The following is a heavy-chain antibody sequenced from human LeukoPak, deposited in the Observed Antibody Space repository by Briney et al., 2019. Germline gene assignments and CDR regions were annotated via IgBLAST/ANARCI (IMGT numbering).Heavy chain of an antibody. J-gene: IGHJ4*02. V-gene: IGHV3-30*18. CDR1: GFTFSSYG. CDR2: ISYDGSNK. CDR3: AKDLVRDCSGGSCYGIDY. D-gene: IGHD2-15*01. Sequence: GRSLRLSCAASGFTFSSYGMHWVRQAPGKGLEWVAVISYDGSNKYYADFVKGRFTISRDNSKNTLYLQMNSLRAEDTAVYYCAKDLVRDCSGGSCYGIDYWGQGTLVTVSS.